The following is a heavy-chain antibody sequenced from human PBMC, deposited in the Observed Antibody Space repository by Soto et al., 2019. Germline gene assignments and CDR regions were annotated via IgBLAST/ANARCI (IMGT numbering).Heavy chain of an antibody. CDR1: GFTFSSYA. J-gene: IGHJ4*02. CDR3: APLHGEDGYKYESYYFDY. Sequence: GGSLRLSCAASGFTFSSYAMSWVRQAPGKGLEWVSAISGSGGSTYYADSVKGRFTISRDNSKNTLYLQMNSLRAEDTAVYYCAPLHGEDGYKYESYYFDYWGQGTLVTVSS. V-gene: IGHV3-23*01. CDR2: ISGSGGST. D-gene: IGHD5-12*01.